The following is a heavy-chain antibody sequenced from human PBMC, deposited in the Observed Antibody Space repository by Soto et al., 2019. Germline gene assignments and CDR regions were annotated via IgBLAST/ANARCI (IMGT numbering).Heavy chain of an antibody. CDR1: GFTFSSYS. D-gene: IGHD3-10*01. V-gene: IGHV3-21*01. J-gene: IGHJ6*02. Sequence: GGSLRLSCAASGFTFSSYSMNWVRQAPGKGLEWVSSISSSSSYIYYADSVKGRFTISRDNAKNSLYLQMNSLRAEDTAVYYCARDYGSGGNSRFMSYYYGMDVWGQGTTVTVSS. CDR2: ISSSSSYI. CDR3: ARDYGSGGNSRFMSYYYGMDV.